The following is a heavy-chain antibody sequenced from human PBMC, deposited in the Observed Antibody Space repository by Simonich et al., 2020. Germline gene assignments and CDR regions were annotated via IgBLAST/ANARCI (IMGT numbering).Heavy chain of an antibody. V-gene: IGHV1-2*02. J-gene: IGHJ3*02. CDR1: GYTFTGYY. CDR2: INPNSGGT. CDR3: ARVRFEAFDI. Sequence: QVQLVQSGAEVKKPGASVKVSCKASGYTFTGYYMHWGRQAPGQGLEWMGWINPNSGGTNYAQKVQGRVTMTRDTSISTAYMERSRLRSDDTAVYYCARVRFEAFDIWGQGTMVTVSS.